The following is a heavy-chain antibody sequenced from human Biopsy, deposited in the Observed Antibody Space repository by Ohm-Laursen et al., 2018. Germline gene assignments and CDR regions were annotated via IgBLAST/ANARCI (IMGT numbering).Heavy chain of an antibody. CDR3: ARWETTLGRSLDS. Sequence: SVKVSCKASGYTFTSHDINWVRQATGQGLEWMGWMSPNTGNTVYAQRLQDRVTMTSDTSTGTAYMELTSLTSDDTAVYFCARWETTLGRSLDSWGQGTLVAVSS. J-gene: IGHJ4*02. CDR2: MSPNTGNT. CDR1: GYTFTSHD. V-gene: IGHV1-8*01. D-gene: IGHD1-26*01.